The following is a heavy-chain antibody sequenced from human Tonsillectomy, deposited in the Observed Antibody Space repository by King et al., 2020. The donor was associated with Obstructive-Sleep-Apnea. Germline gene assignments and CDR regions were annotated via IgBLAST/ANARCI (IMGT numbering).Heavy chain of an antibody. CDR2: ISSSSSYI. Sequence: VQLVESGGGLVKPGGSLRLSCAASGFTFSSYSMNWVRQAPGKGREWVSSISSSSSYIYYADSVKGRFTISRDNAKNSLYLQMNSLRAEDTAVYYCARDLSSGAFDIWGQGTMVTVSS. CDR1: GFTFSSYS. D-gene: IGHD6-19*01. V-gene: IGHV3-21*01. J-gene: IGHJ3*02. CDR3: ARDLSSGAFDI.